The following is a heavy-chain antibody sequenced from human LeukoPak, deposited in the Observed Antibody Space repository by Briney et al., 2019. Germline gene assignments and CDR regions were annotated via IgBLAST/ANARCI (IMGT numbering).Heavy chain of an antibody. V-gene: IGHV1-2*03. CDR3: ARADRLHGGPYLIGP. CDR2: INPNSGGT. J-gene: IGHJ5*02. D-gene: IGHD2-21*01. Sequence: LGASVKVSCKTSGYSFTDYYMHWVRQAPGQGLEGMGWINPNSGGTSSAQKFQGRVTMTRDTSITTVYMEVSWLTSDDTAIYYCARADRLHGGPYLIGPWGQGTLVTVSS. CDR1: GYSFTDYY.